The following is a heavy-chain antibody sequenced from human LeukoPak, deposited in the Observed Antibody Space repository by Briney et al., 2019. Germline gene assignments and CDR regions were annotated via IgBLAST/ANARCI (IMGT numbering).Heavy chain of an antibody. Sequence: GGSLRLACTGAGFTFATYTFNWVRQAPGKGLEWVASIGATQTYIYYADSVRGRFTISRDNAKNSLYLQMDSLRAEDTAVYYCARGGIITSYAFEIWGQGTMVTVSS. V-gene: IGHV3-21*01. J-gene: IGHJ3*02. CDR3: ARGGIITSYAFEI. D-gene: IGHD1-26*01. CDR2: IGATQTYI. CDR1: GFTFATYT.